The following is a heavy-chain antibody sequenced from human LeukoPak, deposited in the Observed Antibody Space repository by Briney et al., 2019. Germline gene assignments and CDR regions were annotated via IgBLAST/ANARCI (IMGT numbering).Heavy chain of an antibody. D-gene: IGHD6-19*01. CDR3: AKGGQWLVPEY. Sequence: GGSLRLSCAASGFTFSSYAMHWVRQAPGKGLEWVAVISYDGSNKYYADSVKGRFTISRDNSKNTLYLQMNSLRAEDTAVYYCAKGGQWLVPEYWGQGTLVTVSS. CDR2: ISYDGSNK. V-gene: IGHV3-30-3*01. J-gene: IGHJ4*02. CDR1: GFTFSSYA.